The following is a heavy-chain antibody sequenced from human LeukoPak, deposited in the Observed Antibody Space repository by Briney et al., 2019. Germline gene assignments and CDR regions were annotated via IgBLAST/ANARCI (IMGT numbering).Heavy chain of an antibody. Sequence: SETLSLTCAVYGGSFSGYYWSWTRQPPGKGLEWIGEINHSGSTNYNPSLKSRVTISVDTSKNQFSLKLSSVTAADTAVYYCARVGRVDILTGYANWFDPWGQGTLVTVSS. CDR2: INHSGST. V-gene: IGHV4-34*01. CDR3: ARVGRVDILTGYANWFDP. J-gene: IGHJ5*02. CDR1: GGSFSGYY. D-gene: IGHD3-9*01.